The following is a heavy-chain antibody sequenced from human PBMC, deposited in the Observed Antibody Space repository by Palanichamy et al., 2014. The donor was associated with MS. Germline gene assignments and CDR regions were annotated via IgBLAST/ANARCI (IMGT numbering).Heavy chain of an antibody. CDR1: GFTFSSYG. D-gene: IGHD5-18*01. V-gene: IGHV3-33*01. CDR2: IRYDANNK. J-gene: IGHJ4*02. Sequence: QVQLVESGGGVVQPGGSLRLSCAASGFTFSSYGMHWVRQAPGKGLDWVAVIRYDANNKYYADSVKGRFTISRDNSKNTLYLQMNSLRVEDTAVFYCARGGSGYGQTPETHFDYWGQGTLVTVSS. CDR3: ARGGSGYGQTPETHFDY.